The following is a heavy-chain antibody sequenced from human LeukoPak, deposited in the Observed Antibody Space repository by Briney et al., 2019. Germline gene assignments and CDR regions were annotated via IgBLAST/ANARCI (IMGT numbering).Heavy chain of an antibody. CDR1: GGSISSYY. Sequence: SETLSLTCTVSGGSISSYYWSWIRQPPGKGLEWIGYIYYSGSTYYNPSLKSRVTISVDTSKNQFSLKLSSVTAADTAVYYCARFHMVRGVVNHFDYWGQGTLVTVSS. CDR3: ARFHMVRGVVNHFDY. J-gene: IGHJ4*02. CDR2: IYYSGST. D-gene: IGHD3-10*01. V-gene: IGHV4-59*06.